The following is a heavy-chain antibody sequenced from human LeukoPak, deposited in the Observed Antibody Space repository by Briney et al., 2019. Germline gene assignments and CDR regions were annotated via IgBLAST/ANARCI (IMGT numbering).Heavy chain of an antibody. CDR1: GFTFSSYA. CDR2: ISGSGDST. V-gene: IGHV3-23*01. CDR3: ARVGYSGYDYDY. J-gene: IGHJ4*02. Sequence: PGGSLRLSCEASGFTFSSYAMSWVRQAPGKGLEWVSVISGSGDSTYYADSVEGRCTISRDNSKDALYLQMNSLRAEDTAVYYCARVGYSGYDYDYWGQGTLVIVSS. D-gene: IGHD5-12*01.